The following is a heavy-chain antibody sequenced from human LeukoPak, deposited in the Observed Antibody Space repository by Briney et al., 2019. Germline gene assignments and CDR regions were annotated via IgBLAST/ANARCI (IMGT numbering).Heavy chain of an antibody. V-gene: IGHV3-30*04. J-gene: IGHJ4*02. CDR2: ISYDGSNK. CDR1: GFTFSSYA. Sequence: GRSLRLSCAASGFTFSSYAMHWVRQAPGKGLEWVAVISYDGSNKYYADSVKGRFTISRDNSKNTLYLQINSLRAEDTGVYYCGEEGGGGTVTTFDYWGQGTLVTVSS. CDR3: GEEGGGGTVTTFDY. D-gene: IGHD4-17*01.